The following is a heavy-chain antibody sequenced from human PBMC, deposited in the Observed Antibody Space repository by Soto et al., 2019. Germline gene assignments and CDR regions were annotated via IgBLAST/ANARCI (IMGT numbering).Heavy chain of an antibody. Sequence: GGSLRLSCAASGFTFSSYGMHWVRQAPGKGLEWVSIIYASDSTFYADSVKGRFTISRDNSKNTVYLQLNSLRAEDTAVYYCATPVTRLIAFDLWGQGTMVTVSS. CDR3: ATPVTRLIAFDL. V-gene: IGHV3-NL1*01. D-gene: IGHD4-17*01. CDR1: GFTFSSYG. CDR2: IYASDST. J-gene: IGHJ3*01.